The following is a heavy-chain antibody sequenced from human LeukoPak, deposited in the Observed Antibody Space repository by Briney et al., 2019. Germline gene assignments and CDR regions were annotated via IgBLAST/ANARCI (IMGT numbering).Heavy chain of an antibody. D-gene: IGHD6-19*01. V-gene: IGHV4-59*01. Sequence: PSETLSLTCTVSGVSISSYYWSWIRQPPGKGLEWIGYVSYSGITNYNPSLKSRVTISVDTSKKQISLRLRSVTAADTAVYYCTRTTPGSGWYDYWGQGTLVTVSS. CDR3: TRTTPGSGWYDY. CDR2: VSYSGIT. CDR1: GVSISSYY. J-gene: IGHJ4*02.